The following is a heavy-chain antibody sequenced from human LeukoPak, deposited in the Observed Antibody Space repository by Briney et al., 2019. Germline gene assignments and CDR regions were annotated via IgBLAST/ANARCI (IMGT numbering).Heavy chain of an antibody. Sequence: ASVKVSRKASGYIFTAYYLHWVRQAPGQGLEWMGWISVYNGNTIYAQKLQGRVTMTTDTSTRTAYMELRSLRSDDTAVYYCARRSGSLDLLGYWGQGTLVTVSS. J-gene: IGHJ4*02. CDR2: ISVYNGNT. CDR1: GYIFTAYY. CDR3: ARRSGSLDLLGY. D-gene: IGHD1-26*01. V-gene: IGHV1-18*04.